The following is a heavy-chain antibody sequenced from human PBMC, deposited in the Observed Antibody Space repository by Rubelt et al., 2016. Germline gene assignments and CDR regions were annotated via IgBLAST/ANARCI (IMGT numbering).Heavy chain of an antibody. J-gene: IGHJ6*02. V-gene: IGHV3-13*04. D-gene: IGHD1-26*01. CDR3: ARVMSRGVSYYYYYGMYV. CDR2: IGTAGDT. Sequence: EVQLVESGGGLVQPGGSLRLSCAASGFTFSSYDMHWVRQATGKGLEWVSAIGTAGDTYYPGSVKGRFTISRENAKNSRYLQMNSRRAEDTAVYYCARVMSRGVSYYYYYGMYVWGQGTTVTVSS. CDR1: GFTFSSYD.